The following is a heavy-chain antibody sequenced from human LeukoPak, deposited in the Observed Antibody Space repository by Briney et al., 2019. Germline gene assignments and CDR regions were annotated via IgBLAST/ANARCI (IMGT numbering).Heavy chain of an antibody. CDR2: ISYDGSNK. V-gene: IGHV3-30-3*01. Sequence: GRSLRLSCVASGFGFNYYNMHWVRQAPGKGLEWVAVISYDGSNKYYADSVKGRFTISRDNSKNTLYLQMNSLRAEDTAVYYCARDAGSGSYSADYWGQGTLVTVSS. D-gene: IGHD6-19*01. J-gene: IGHJ4*02. CDR3: ARDAGSGSYSADY. CDR1: GFGFNYYN.